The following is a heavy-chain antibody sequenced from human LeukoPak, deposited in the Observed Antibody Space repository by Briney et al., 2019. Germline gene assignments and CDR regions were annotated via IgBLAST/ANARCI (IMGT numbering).Heavy chain of an antibody. D-gene: IGHD3-22*01. CDR3: TSYYYDSRSWFDP. Sequence: PSETLSLTCTVSGGSISNYYWSWIRQPPGKGLEWIGYIYYSGSTNYNPSLKSRVTISVDTSKNQFSLKLCSVTAADTAVYYCTSYYYDSRSWFDPWGQGTLVTVSS. J-gene: IGHJ5*02. CDR1: GGSISNYY. CDR2: IYYSGST. V-gene: IGHV4-59*01.